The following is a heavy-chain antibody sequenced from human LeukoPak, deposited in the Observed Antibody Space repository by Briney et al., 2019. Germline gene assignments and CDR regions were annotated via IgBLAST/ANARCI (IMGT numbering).Heavy chain of an antibody. D-gene: IGHD3-10*01. Sequence: SETLSLTCTVSGGSISSSSYHWGWIRQPPGKGLEWIGSIYYSGSTYYNPSLKSRVTISVDTSKNQFSLKLSSVTAADTAVYYCARSEVREGIDPWGQGTLVTVSS. V-gene: IGHV4-39*01. CDR1: GGSISSSSYH. CDR3: ARSEVREGIDP. CDR2: IYYSGST. J-gene: IGHJ5*02.